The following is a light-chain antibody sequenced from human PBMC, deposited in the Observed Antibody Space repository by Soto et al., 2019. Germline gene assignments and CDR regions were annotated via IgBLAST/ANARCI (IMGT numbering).Light chain of an antibody. CDR3: HRYGHSPIYT. V-gene: IGKV3-20*01. Sequence: EIVLTQSPGTLSLSPGATATLSCRASQSVSRNYLAWFQQKPGQAPRLLIHGASSRAAGTPDRFSGSGSGTDFTLTISRLEPEDFAVYYCHRYGHSPIYTFGPGTKVDIK. CDR2: GAS. CDR1: QSVSRNY. J-gene: IGKJ3*01.